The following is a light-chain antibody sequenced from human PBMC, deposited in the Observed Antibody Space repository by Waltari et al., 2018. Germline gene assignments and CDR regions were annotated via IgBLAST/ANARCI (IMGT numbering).Light chain of an antibody. Sequence: DMQMTQSPLSLSASVGDKVTITCRASQTVASYLAWYQQKPGKPPKVLIYGASILPSGVPSRFSGSGSVTDFTLTINGLQPEDVGTYYCQRYPNAPYTFGPGTKEEIK. V-gene: IGKV1-27*01. CDR2: GAS. CDR3: QRYPNAPYT. J-gene: IGKJ2*01. CDR1: QTVASY.